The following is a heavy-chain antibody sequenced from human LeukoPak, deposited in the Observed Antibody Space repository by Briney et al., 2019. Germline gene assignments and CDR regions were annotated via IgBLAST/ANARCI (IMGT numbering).Heavy chain of an antibody. J-gene: IGHJ4*02. V-gene: IGHV5-51*01. D-gene: IGHD3-22*01. Sequence: TGESLKISCKGSGYSFTNYWVAWVRQMPGKGLEWMGIIYPGDSDTRYSPSFQGQVTISADKSMTTAYLQWSSLKASDTALYYCAVSSGSLTFSFDYWGQGTPVTVSS. CDR1: GYSFTNYW. CDR2: IYPGDSDT. CDR3: AVSSGSLTFSFDY.